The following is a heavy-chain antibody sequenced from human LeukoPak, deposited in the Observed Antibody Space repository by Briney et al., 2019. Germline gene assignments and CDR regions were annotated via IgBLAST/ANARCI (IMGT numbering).Heavy chain of an antibody. D-gene: IGHD4-23*01. Sequence: ASETLSLTCKVSGGSFSSSSYYWGWIRQPPGKGLEWIGIIYYSGSTYYNPSLKSRVTISVDTSKNQFSLKLSSVTAADTAVYYCATQRHDYGGNSFDYWGQGTLVTVSS. CDR1: GGSFSSSSYY. CDR2: IYYSGST. V-gene: IGHV4-39*07. J-gene: IGHJ4*02. CDR3: ATQRHDYGGNSFDY.